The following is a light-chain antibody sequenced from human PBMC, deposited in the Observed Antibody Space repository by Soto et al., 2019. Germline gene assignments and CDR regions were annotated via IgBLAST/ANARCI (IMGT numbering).Light chain of an antibody. CDR3: QSYDSSLSVV. Sequence: QSVLTQPPSVSGGPGQRVTISCTGRSSNIGAGYDVHWYQQLPGTAPKLLIYGNSNRPSGVPDRFSGSKSGTSASLAITGLQAEDEADYYCQSYDSSLSVVFGGGTKVTVL. CDR2: GNS. CDR1: SSNIGAGYD. V-gene: IGLV1-40*01. J-gene: IGLJ2*01.